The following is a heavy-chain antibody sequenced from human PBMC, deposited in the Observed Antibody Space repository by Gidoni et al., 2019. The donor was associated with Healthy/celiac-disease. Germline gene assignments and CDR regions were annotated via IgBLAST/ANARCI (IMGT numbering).Heavy chain of an antibody. CDR1: GGSVSSGSYY. CDR2: IYYSGST. J-gene: IGHJ4*02. CDR3: ARARGWSYGTTVTTHSDY. D-gene: IGHD4-17*01. V-gene: IGHV4-61*01. Sequence: QVQLQESGPGLVKPSETLSLTCTVSGGSVSSGSYYWSWIRQPPGKGLEWIGYIYYSGSTNYNPSLKSRVTISVDTSKNQFSLKLSSVTAADTAVYYCARARGWSYGTTVTTHSDYWGQGTLVTVSS.